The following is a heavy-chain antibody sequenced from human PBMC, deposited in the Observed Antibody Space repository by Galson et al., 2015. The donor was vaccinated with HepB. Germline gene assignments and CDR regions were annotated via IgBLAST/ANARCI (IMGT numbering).Heavy chain of an antibody. CDR2: ISPSDGST. J-gene: IGHJ4*02. CDR3: ARVYDFWSGYLFDY. D-gene: IGHD3-3*01. V-gene: IGHV1-46*01. CDR1: GYTFTSYY. Sequence: SVKVSCKASGYTFTSYYIHWLRQAPGQGLEWMGLISPSDGSTNYAPKFQGRVTMTRDTSTTTVYTELSSLRSDDTAVYYCARVYDFWSGYLFDYWGQGTLVTVSS.